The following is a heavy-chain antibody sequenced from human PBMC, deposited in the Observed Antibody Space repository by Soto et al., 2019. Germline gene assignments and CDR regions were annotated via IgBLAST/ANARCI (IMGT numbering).Heavy chain of an antibody. D-gene: IGHD2-2*01. CDR3: ARAAVVVPAAIPVNFDY. CDR2: ISSSSSYI. CDR1: GFTFSSYS. Sequence: GGSLRLSCAASGFTFSSYSMNWVRQAPGKGLEWVSSISSSSSYIYYADSVKGRFTISRDNAKNSLYLQMNSLRAEDTAVYYCARAAVVVPAAIPVNFDYWGQGTLVTVSS. V-gene: IGHV3-21*01. J-gene: IGHJ4*02.